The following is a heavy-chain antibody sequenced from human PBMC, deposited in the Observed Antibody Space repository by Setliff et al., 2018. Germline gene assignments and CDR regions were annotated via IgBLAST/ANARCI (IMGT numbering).Heavy chain of an antibody. CDR1: FTFTTYS. CDR3: AKDIYGSGSYAVGGYFDY. D-gene: IGHD3-10*01. CDR2: ISSSSNYI. Sequence: GGSLRLSWGGFTFTTYSMNWVRQAPGKGLEWVSSISSSSNYIYYADSVKGRFTISRDNAKNSLYLQMNSLRAEDTAVYYCAKDIYGSGSYAVGGYFDYWGQGTQVTVPQ. J-gene: IGHJ4*02. V-gene: IGHV3-21*01.